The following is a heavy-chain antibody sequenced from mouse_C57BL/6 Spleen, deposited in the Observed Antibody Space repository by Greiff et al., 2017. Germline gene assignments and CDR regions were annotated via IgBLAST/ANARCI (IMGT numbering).Heavy chain of an antibody. CDR1: GYTFTSYW. J-gene: IGHJ4*01. CDR3: AREDYDYENYAMDY. Sequence: VQLQQPGAELVKPGASVKMSCKASGYTFTSYWITWVKQRPGQGLEWIGDIYPGSGSTNYNEKFKSKATLTVDTSSSTAYMQLSSLTSEDSAVYYCAREDYDYENYAMDYWGQGTSVTVSS. D-gene: IGHD2-4*01. CDR2: IYPGSGST. V-gene: IGHV1-55*01.